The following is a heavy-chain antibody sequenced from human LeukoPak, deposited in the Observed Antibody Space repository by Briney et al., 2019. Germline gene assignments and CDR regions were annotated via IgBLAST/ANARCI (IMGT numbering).Heavy chain of an antibody. CDR2: ISSSSSYI. CDR1: GFTFSSYS. CDR3: AREGYCSGGSCYSGRRHYYYMDV. Sequence: GGSLRLSCAASGFTFSSYSMNWVRQAPGKGLEWVSSISSSSSYIYYADSVKGRFTISRDNAKNSLYLQMNSLRAEDTAVYYCAREGYCSGGSCYSGRRHYYYMDVWGKGTTVTISS. V-gene: IGHV3-21*01. D-gene: IGHD2-15*01. J-gene: IGHJ6*03.